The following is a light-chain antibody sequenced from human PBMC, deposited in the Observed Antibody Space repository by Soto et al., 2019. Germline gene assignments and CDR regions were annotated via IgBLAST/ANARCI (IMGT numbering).Light chain of an antibody. CDR3: LQHNRYPLT. CDR1: QGIRND. CDR2: AAS. J-gene: IGKJ1*01. Sequence: DIQMTQSPSSLSASVGDRVTITCRASQGIRNDLGWYQQRQGKAPKRLIYAASSLQIGVPSRFSGSGSGTEFTPTISSLPPEVLANYCCLQHNRYPLTFGQGTKVDIK. V-gene: IGKV1-17*01.